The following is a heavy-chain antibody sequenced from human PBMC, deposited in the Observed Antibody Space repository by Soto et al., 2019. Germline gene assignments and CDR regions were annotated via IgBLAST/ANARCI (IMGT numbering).Heavy chain of an antibody. CDR2: INPSGST. V-gene: IGHV4-34*01. D-gene: IGHD2-15*01. CDR3: ARGRDGRAAY. Sequence: QVQLQQWGAGLLKPSEALSLTCGVYGVYFSGYYWSWIRQPRGKGLEWIGEINPSGSTNYTPSLKSRVTISRDTPKNQYSLKLTSGTAADTAVYYCARGRDGRAAYWGQGTLVTVSS. J-gene: IGHJ4*02. CDR1: GVYFSGYY.